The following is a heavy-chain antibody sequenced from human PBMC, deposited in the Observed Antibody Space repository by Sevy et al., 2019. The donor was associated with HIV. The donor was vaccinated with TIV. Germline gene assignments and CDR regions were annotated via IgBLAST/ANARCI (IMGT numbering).Heavy chain of an antibody. J-gene: IGHJ4*02. V-gene: IGHV1-2*02. CDR3: ARSVYGSGTYLNDY. CDR2: VDPNSGGT. CDR1: GYTFTGYY. D-gene: IGHD3-10*01. Sequence: ASVKVSCKAPGYTFTGYYVHWVRQAPGQGLEWMGWVDPNSGGTNYGQKFKGRVTMTTDTSISTAYMELSGLRSDDTAVYYCARSVYGSGTYLNDYWGQGTLVTVSS.